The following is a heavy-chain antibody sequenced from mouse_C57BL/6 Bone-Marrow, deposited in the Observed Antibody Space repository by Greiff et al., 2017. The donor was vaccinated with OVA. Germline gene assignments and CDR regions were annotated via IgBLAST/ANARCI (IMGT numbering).Heavy chain of an antibody. J-gene: IGHJ4*01. V-gene: IGHV1-54*01. Sequence: QVQLQQSGAELVRPGTSVKVSCKASGYAFTNYLIEWVKQRPGQGLEWIGVINPGSGGTNYNEKFKGKATLTADKSSSTAYMQISSLTSEDSAVYFCARSYYYGSTLYAMDYWGQGTSVTVSS. CDR1: GYAFTNYL. D-gene: IGHD1-1*01. CDR3: ARSYYYGSTLYAMDY. CDR2: INPGSGGT.